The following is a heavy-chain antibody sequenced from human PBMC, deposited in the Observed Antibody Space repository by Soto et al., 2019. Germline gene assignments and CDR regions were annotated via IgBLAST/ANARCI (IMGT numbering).Heavy chain of an antibody. CDR3: ARGASMSRGRNFFEA. V-gene: IGHV4-59*12. CDR2: SIDGGRS. Sequence: SETLSLTCNVSSVTISEYSWSWVRQSPGKGLEWIGNSIDGGRSMYNPCLRSGVTIPVDASKNRLSLEQRSVTTADTSVYHFARGASMSRGRNFFEAWGRGVPGTVSS. CDR1: SVTISEYS. J-gene: IGHJ4*02. D-gene: IGHD3-22*01.